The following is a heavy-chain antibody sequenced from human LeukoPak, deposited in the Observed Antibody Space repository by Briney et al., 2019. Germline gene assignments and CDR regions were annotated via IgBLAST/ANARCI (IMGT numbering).Heavy chain of an antibody. V-gene: IGHV3-23*01. D-gene: IGHD4-11*01. CDR1: GFMFSTYA. Sequence: PGGSLRLSCAASGFMFSTYAMSWVRQAPGKGLEWVSLISGSGGSTYYADSVKGRFTISRDNGKNTLSLQMNSLRAEDTALYYCAKERLTTTTFDSWGRGTLVTVSS. J-gene: IGHJ4*02. CDR2: ISGSGGST. CDR3: AKERLTTTTFDS.